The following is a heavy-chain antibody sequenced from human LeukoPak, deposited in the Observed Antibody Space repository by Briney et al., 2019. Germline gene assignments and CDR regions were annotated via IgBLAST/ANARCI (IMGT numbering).Heavy chain of an antibody. J-gene: IGHJ4*02. CDR3: AKGKEGNYFEY. V-gene: IGHV3-33*06. CDR2: IWYDGSNK. CDR1: GFTFSSYG. Sequence: GSLRLSCAASGFTFSSYGMHWVRQAPGKGLEWVAVIWYDGSNKYYADSVKGRFTISRDNSKNTLYPQMNSLRGEDTAVYYCAKGKEGNYFEYWGQGTLVTVSS. D-gene: IGHD3-10*01.